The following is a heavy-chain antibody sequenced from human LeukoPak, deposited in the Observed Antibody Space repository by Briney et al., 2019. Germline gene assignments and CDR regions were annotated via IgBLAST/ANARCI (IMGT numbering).Heavy chain of an antibody. Sequence: GGSLRLSCAASAFTFSNYWMTWVRQAPGKGLEGVANIKPDGSKKSYADSVKGRFTISRDNAKNSLYLQMNSLRVEDTAVYYCASQPAVIDLDYWGQGTLVTVSS. CDR2: IKPDGSKK. D-gene: IGHD2/OR15-2a*01. CDR1: AFTFSNYW. CDR3: ASQPAVIDLDY. V-gene: IGHV3-7*01. J-gene: IGHJ4*02.